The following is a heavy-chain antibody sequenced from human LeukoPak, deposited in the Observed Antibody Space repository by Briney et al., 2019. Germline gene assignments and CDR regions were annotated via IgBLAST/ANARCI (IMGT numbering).Heavy chain of an antibody. CDR2: INHSGST. CDR1: GGSFSGYY. J-gene: IGHJ4*02. Sequence: KPSEPLFLTCAVYGGSFSGYYWSWIRQPPGKGLEWIGEINHSGSTNYNPSLKSRVTISVDTSKNQFSLKLSSVTAADTAVYYCARKKELRFLEWLPGGGYDYWGQGTLVTVSS. D-gene: IGHD3-3*01. CDR3: ARKKELRFLEWLPGGGYDY. V-gene: IGHV4-34*01.